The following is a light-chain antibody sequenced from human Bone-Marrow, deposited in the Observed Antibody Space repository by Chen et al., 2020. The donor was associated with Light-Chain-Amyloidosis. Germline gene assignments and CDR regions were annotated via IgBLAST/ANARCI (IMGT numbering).Light chain of an antibody. V-gene: IGLV3-21*02. J-gene: IGLJ3*02. CDR1: NIGSTS. Sequence: SYVLTQPSSVSVAPGQTATIACGGNNIGSTSVHWYQQTPGQAPILVVYDDSDRPSGIPERLSGYNSGNTATLTISRVEAGDEADDYCQVWDRSSDRPVFGGGTKLTVL. CDR3: QVWDRSSDRPV. CDR2: DDS.